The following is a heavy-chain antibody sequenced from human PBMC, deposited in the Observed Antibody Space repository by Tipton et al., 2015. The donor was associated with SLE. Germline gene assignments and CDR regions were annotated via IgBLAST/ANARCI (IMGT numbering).Heavy chain of an antibody. CDR3: ARELEYGDYFDY. V-gene: IGHV3-7*01. D-gene: IGHD4-17*01. Sequence: SLRLSCAASGFTFSSYWMSWVRQAPGKGMEWVANIKQDGSEKYYVDSVKGRFTISRDNAKNSLYLQMNSLRAEDTAVYYCARELEYGDYFDYWGQGTLVTVSS. CDR2: IKQDGSEK. J-gene: IGHJ4*02. CDR1: GFTFSSYW.